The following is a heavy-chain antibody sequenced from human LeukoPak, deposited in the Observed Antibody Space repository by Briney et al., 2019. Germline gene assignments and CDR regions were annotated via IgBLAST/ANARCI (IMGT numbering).Heavy chain of an antibody. CDR2: IYPGDSDT. CDR3: ARRRGYSYGLAYYFDY. J-gene: IGHJ4*02. CDR1: GYSFTSYW. D-gene: IGHD5-18*01. Sequence: GESLKISCKGSGYSFTSYWIGWVRQMPGKGLEWMGIIYPGDSDTRYSPSFQGQVTISADKPISTAYLQWSSLKASDTAMYYCARRRGYSYGLAYYFDYWGQGTLVTVSS. V-gene: IGHV5-51*04.